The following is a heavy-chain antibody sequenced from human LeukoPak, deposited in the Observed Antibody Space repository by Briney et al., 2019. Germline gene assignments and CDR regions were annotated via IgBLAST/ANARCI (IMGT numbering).Heavy chain of an antibody. Sequence: QSGGSLRLSCAASGFTFSSYAMSWVRQAPGKGLEWVSAISGSGGRTHYADSVKGRFTISRDNSKNTLYLQMNSLRAEDTAVYYCAKDHDAYYGSDYWGQGTLVTVSS. CDR1: GFTFSSYA. V-gene: IGHV3-23*01. D-gene: IGHD3-10*01. CDR3: AKDHDAYYGSDY. CDR2: ISGSGGRT. J-gene: IGHJ4*02.